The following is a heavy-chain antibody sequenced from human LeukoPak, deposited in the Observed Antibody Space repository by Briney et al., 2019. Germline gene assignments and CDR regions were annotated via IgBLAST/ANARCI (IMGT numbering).Heavy chain of an antibody. CDR1: GYTFTSHY. D-gene: IGHD2-2*01. J-gene: IGHJ5*02. Sequence: ASVKVSCKASGYTFTSHYMHWVRQAPGQGLEWMGIINPSGGSTSYAQKFQGRVTMTRDTSTSTVYMELRSLRSEDTAVYYCATARRLEGYCSSITCLVPYNWLDHWGQGILVTVSS. CDR2: INPSGGST. V-gene: IGHV1-46*03. CDR3: ATARRLEGYCSSITCLVPYNWLDH.